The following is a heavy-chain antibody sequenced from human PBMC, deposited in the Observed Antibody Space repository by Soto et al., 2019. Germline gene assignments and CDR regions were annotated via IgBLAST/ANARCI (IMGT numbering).Heavy chain of an antibody. Sequence: PSETLSLTCAVSGGSISSGGYSWSWIRQPPGKGLEWIGYIYHSGSTYYNPSLKSRVTISVDRSKNQFSLKLSSVTAADTAVYYCARARWGYGSGSYYNLDWFDPWGQGTLVTVS. CDR1: GGSISSGGYS. CDR2: IYHSGST. CDR3: ARARWGYGSGSYYNLDWFDP. D-gene: IGHD3-10*01. V-gene: IGHV4-30-2*01. J-gene: IGHJ5*02.